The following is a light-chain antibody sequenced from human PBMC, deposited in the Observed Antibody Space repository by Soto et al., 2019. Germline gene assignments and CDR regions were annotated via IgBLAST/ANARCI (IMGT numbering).Light chain of an antibody. V-gene: IGLV2-14*01. Sequence: QSALTQPASVSGSPGQSITISCTGTSSDVGTYNYVSWYQHHPGKAPKLIIYEVSNRPSGVSNRFSGSKSGSTASLTISGLQAEDEADYHCTSYTRDTALVFGIGTKVTVL. J-gene: IGLJ1*01. CDR2: EVS. CDR1: SSDVGTYNY. CDR3: TSYTRDTALV.